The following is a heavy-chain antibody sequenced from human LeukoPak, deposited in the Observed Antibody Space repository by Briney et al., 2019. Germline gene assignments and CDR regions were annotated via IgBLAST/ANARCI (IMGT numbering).Heavy chain of an antibody. CDR2: IIPIFGTA. D-gene: IGHD3-22*01. Sequence: SVKVSCKASGGTFSSYAISWVRQAPGQGLEWMGRIIPIFGTANYAQKFQGRVTITTDESTSTAYVELSSLRSEDTAVYYCARSTYYYDSSGYYYVLDYWGQGTLVTVSS. J-gene: IGHJ4*02. CDR1: GGTFSSYA. V-gene: IGHV1-69*05. CDR3: ARSTYYYDSSGYYYVLDY.